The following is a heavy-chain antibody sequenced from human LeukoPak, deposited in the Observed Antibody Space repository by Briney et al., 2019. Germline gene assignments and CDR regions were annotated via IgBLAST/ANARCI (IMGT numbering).Heavy chain of an antibody. V-gene: IGHV3-23*01. J-gene: IGHJ4*02. CDR1: GFSFSFYA. Sequence: PGGSLRLSCAASGFSFSFYAMSWVRQAPGKGLEWVSSISGNGGSTYYADSAKGRFTISRDSSKNTLYLQMNSLRAEDTAVYYCAKGEQLWAYFDYWGQGTLVTVSS. CDR2: ISGNGGST. CDR3: AKGEQLWAYFDY. D-gene: IGHD1/OR15-1a*01.